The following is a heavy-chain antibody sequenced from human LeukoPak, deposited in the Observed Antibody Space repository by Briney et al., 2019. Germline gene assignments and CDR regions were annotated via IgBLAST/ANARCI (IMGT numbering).Heavy chain of an antibody. D-gene: IGHD3-10*01. Sequence: GGSLRLSCAASGFTVSSNYMRWVRQAPGKGLEWVSIIYTGGSTYYADSVKGRFTISRANSKNTLYLQMNSLRVEDTAVYYCERSNYYGSGSLLYYYYMDVWGKGTTVTVSS. CDR3: ERSNYYGSGSLLYYYYMDV. J-gene: IGHJ6*03. CDR2: IYTGGST. V-gene: IGHV3-53*01. CDR1: GFTVSSNY.